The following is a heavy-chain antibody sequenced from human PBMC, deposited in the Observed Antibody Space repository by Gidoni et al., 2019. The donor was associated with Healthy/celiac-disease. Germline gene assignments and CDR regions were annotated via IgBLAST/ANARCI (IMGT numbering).Heavy chain of an antibody. V-gene: IGHV4-34*01. J-gene: IGHJ4*02. D-gene: IGHD3-10*01. Sequence: QVQLQQWGAGLLKPSETLSLTCAVSRGSFSGYYWSWIRHPPGKGLEWIGEINHSGSTNYNPSLKSRVTISVNESKNQFSLKLSSVTAADTAVYYCARVVKAYGSGSYYFDYWGQGTLVTVSS. CDR3: ARVVKAYGSGSYYFDY. CDR2: INHSGST. CDR1: RGSFSGYY.